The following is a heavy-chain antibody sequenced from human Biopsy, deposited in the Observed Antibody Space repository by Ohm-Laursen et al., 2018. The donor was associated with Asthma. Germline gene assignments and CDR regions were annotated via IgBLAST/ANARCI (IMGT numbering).Heavy chain of an antibody. J-gene: IGHJ4*02. CDR1: GGTFSTFG. V-gene: IGHV1-69*13. CDR3: ARDYDGDYVQRHLPLAY. D-gene: IGHD4-17*01. CDR2: IIPFYGTA. Sequence: SVKVSCKASGGTFSTFGISWVRQAPGQGLEWMGRIIPFYGTATYAQNFQGRPTLTADESTSTAYMELSSLRSEDTAVYFCARDYDGDYVQRHLPLAYWGQGTLVTVSS.